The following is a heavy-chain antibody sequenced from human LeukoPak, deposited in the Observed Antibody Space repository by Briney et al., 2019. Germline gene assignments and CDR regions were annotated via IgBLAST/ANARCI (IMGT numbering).Heavy chain of an antibody. CDR2: IYYSGST. CDR1: GGAISSSSYY. J-gene: IGHJ4*02. V-gene: IGHV4-39*02. D-gene: IGHD6-6*01. Sequence: SETLSLTCTVSGGAISSSSYYWGWIRQPPGKGLEWIGSIYYSGSTYYNPSLKSRVTISVDTSKNQFSLKLSSVTAADTAVYYCAREVGIAARSSPFDYWGQGTLVPVSS. CDR3: AREVGIAARSSPFDY.